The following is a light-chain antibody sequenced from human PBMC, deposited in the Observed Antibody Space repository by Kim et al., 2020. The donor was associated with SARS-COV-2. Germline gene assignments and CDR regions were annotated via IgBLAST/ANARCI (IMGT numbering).Light chain of an antibody. CDR2: DNN. CDR3: GTWDSSLSAVV. CDR1: SSNIGNNY. J-gene: IGLJ2*01. V-gene: IGLV1-51*01. Sequence: QSVLTQPPSVSAAPGQKVTISCSGSSSNIGNNYVSWYQQLPGTAPKLLIHDNNKRPSGIPDRFSGSKSGTSATLGINGLQTGDEADYYCGTWDSSLSAVVFGGGTQLTV.